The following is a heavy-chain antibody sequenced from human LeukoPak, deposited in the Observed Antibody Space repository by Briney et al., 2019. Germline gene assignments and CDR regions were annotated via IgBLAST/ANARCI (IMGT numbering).Heavy chain of an antibody. Sequence: GGSLRLSCAASGFTFSNYALSWVRQAPGKGLEWVSDISGSGGSTYYADSVKGRYTISRDNFKNTMYLQMNSLRAEDTAVYYCAKRIQSAMAMGYWGQGTLVTVSS. V-gene: IGHV3-23*01. D-gene: IGHD5-18*01. CDR1: GFTFSNYA. J-gene: IGHJ4*02. CDR3: AKRIQSAMAMGY. CDR2: ISGSGGST.